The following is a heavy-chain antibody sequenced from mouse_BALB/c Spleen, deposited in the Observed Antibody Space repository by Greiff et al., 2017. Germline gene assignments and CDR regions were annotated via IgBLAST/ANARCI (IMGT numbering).Heavy chain of an antibody. Sequence: EVKLEESGGGLVQPGGSMKLSCVASGFTFSSYWMSWVRQSPEKGLEWVAEIRLKSDNYATHYAESVKGKFTISRDDSKSRLYLQMNSLRAEDTGIYYCTAGGYYAMDYWGQGTSVTVSS. V-gene: IGHV6-3*01. CDR1: GFTFSSYW. CDR2: IRLKSDNYAT. CDR3: TAGGYYAMDY. J-gene: IGHJ4*01. D-gene: IGHD1-1*02.